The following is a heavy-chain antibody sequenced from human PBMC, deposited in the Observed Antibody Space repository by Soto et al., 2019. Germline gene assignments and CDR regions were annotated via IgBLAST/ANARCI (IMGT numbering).Heavy chain of an antibody. CDR3: TRGRGTSGWYADY. J-gene: IGHJ4*02. CDR2: VRSETYGGST. D-gene: IGHD6-13*01. Sequence: PGGSLRLSCSASGFVLGDYAVTWVRQAPGKGLEWVGVVRSETYGGSTEYAASVKGRFRISRDDSESIAYLQMTGLKTEDTAVYYCTRGRGTSGWYADYWGKGILVTVSS. CDR1: GFVLGDYA. V-gene: IGHV3-49*04.